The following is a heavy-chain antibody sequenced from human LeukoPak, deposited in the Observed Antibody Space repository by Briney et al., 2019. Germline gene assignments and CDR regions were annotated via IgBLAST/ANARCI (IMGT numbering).Heavy chain of an antibody. CDR1: GGSISSGSYY. Sequence: SQTLSLTCTVSGGSISSGSYYWSWIRQPAGKGLEWIACIYTSGSTNYNRSLKSRVTISVDTSKNQFSLKMSSVTAADTAVYYCARDLFGVVVPAASDAFDIWGQGTMVTVSS. D-gene: IGHD2-2*01. CDR2: IYTSGST. J-gene: IGHJ3*02. V-gene: IGHV4-61*02. CDR3: ARDLFGVVVPAASDAFDI.